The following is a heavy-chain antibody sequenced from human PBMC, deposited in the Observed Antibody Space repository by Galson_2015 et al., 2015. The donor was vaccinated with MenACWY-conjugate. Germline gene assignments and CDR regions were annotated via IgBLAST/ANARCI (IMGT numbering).Heavy chain of an antibody. CDR1: GFTFSTYG. CDR2: ISTYGGST. V-gene: IGHV3-64*02. J-gene: IGHJ4*02. CDR3: ARKDGATYGYSDY. D-gene: IGHD5-18*01. Sequence: SLRLSCAASGFTFSTYGMHWVRQAPGKGLEYVSAISTYGGSTYYADSVKGRFSISRDNSKNMLFLQMGSLRVEDTAVYYCARKDGATYGYSDYWGQGTLVIVSS.